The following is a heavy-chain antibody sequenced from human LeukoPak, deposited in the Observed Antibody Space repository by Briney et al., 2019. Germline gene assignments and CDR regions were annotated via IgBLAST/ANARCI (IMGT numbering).Heavy chain of an antibody. CDR2: INPNSGGT. V-gene: IGHV1-2*04. Sequence: ASVKVSCKASGYTFTGYYMHWVRQAPGQGLEWMGWINPNSGGTHYAQKFQGWVTLTRDTSISTAYMELSRLRSDDTAVYYCATSTTRDVYYYYYGMDVWGQGTTVTVSS. J-gene: IGHJ6*02. CDR1: GYTFTGYY. CDR3: ATSTTRDVYYYYYGMDV. D-gene: IGHD1-14*01.